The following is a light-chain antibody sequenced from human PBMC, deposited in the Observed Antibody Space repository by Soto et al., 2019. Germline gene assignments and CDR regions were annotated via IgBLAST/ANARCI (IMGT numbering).Light chain of an antibody. CDR1: QSIGTW. V-gene: IGKV1-5*01. CDR2: DAS. J-gene: IGKJ2*01. CDR3: KQYNSYST. Sequence: DIQMTQSPSPLSASVGDRVTITCRASQSIGTWLAWYQQKPGKAPKLLIYDASSLESGVPSRFSGSGSGTEFTLTISSLQPDDFATYYCKQYNSYSTFGQGTKVEIK.